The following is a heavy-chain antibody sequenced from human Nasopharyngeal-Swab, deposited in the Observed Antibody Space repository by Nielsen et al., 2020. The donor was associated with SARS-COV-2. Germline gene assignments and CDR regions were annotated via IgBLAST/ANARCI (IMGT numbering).Heavy chain of an antibody. Sequence: GGSLRLSCATSGFTFSTYGMHWVRQAPGKGLEWVAVMWYEGGDKYYADSVKGRFTISRDNSKNTLYLQMNSLRAEDTALYHCARPLSRDSTWTTEANWFDPWGQGTLVTVSS. CDR3: ARPLSRDSTWTTEANWFDP. CDR1: GFTFSTYG. CDR2: MWYEGGDK. D-gene: IGHD6-13*01. J-gene: IGHJ5*02. V-gene: IGHV3-33*01.